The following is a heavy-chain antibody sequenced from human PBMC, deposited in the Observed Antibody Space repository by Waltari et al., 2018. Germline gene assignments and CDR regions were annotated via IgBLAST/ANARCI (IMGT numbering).Heavy chain of an antibody. CDR2: IYTSGGT. CDR1: GGSISSYY. Sequence: QVQLQESGPGLVKPSETLSLTCTVSGGSISSYYWTWIRQPAGKGLEWIGRIYTSGGTNSNPSRKSRVTMSVDTSKNQFSLKLSSVTAADTAVYYCARDTDTIFGVVIPFDYWGQGTLVTVSS. V-gene: IGHV4-4*07. CDR3: ARDTDTIFGVVIPFDY. D-gene: IGHD3-3*01. J-gene: IGHJ4*02.